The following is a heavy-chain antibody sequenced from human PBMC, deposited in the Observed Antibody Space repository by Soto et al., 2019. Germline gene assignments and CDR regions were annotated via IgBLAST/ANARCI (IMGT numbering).Heavy chain of an antibody. J-gene: IGHJ4*02. CDR1: GYSFTSYW. CDR3: ARLFDTSGRYDY. CDR2: IYPGDSDT. D-gene: IGHD6-19*01. Sequence: GESLKISCKGSGYSFTSYWIGWVRQMPGKGLERMGIIYPGDSDTRYSPSFQGQVTISADKSITTTYLQWSSLKASDTAIYYCARLFDTSGRYDYWGQGTLVIVSS. V-gene: IGHV5-51*01.